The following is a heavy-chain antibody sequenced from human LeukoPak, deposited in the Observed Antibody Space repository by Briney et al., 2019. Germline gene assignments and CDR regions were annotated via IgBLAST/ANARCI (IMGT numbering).Heavy chain of an antibody. Sequence: SETLSLSCTVSGGSISSYYWSWIRQPPGKGLEWIGYIYYTGGTNYNPSLKSRVTMSADTSKNQFSLKLSSVTAADTAVYYCARESYYDSSGYYPDAFDIWGQGTMVTVSS. CDR2: IYYTGGT. J-gene: IGHJ3*02. V-gene: IGHV4-59*01. CDR3: ARESYYDSSGYYPDAFDI. CDR1: GGSISSYY. D-gene: IGHD3-22*01.